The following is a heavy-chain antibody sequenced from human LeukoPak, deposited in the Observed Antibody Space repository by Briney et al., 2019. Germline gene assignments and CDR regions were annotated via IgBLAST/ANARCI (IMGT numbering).Heavy chain of an antibody. CDR1: GGSLSSGNYQ. J-gene: IGHJ4*02. D-gene: IGHD2-15*01. V-gene: IGHV4-39*02. CDR2: ISHGGTT. Sequence: SETLSLTCTVSGGSLSSGNYQWGWIRQPPGKGLEWIALISHGGTTYYNPSLKSRVTMSVDTSKNQFSLKLNSVTAADTAVYYCLRDQDCSGGDCQVCWGQGTLVTVSS. CDR3: LRDQDCSGGDCQVC.